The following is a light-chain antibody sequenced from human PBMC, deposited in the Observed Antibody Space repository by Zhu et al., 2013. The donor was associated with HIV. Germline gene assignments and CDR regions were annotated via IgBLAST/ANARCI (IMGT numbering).Light chain of an antibody. CDR3: QQFDNVPFT. Sequence: DIQLTQSPSFLSASVGDRVTITCRASQGIGRYLAWYQQKAGKAPKLLIYAASTLQSGVPSRFGGRGSGTEFTLTIANLQPEDIATYYCQQFDNVPFTFGPGTQWIS. V-gene: IGKV1-9*01. CDR2: AAS. J-gene: IGKJ3*01. CDR1: QGIGRY.